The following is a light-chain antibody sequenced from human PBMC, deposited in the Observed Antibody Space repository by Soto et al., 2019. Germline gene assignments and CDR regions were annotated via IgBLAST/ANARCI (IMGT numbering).Light chain of an antibody. CDR1: SSDVGGYNY. Sequence: QSALTQPASVSGSPGQSIAISCTGTSSDVGGYNYVSWYQQHPGKAPKLMICDVSNRPSGVSNRFSGSKSGNTASLTISGLQAEDEADYYCSSYTSSSTSHVVFGGGTKLTVL. CDR3: SSYTSSSTSHVV. CDR2: DVS. V-gene: IGLV2-14*01. J-gene: IGLJ2*01.